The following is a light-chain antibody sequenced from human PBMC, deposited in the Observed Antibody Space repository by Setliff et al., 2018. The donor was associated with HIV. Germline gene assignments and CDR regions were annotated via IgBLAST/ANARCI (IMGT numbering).Light chain of an antibody. Sequence: SALAQPPSGSGTPGQRVTISCSGSSPNIGSNPVNWYQQLPGTAPKLLIYTNNQRPSGVPDRFSGSKSGTSASLAISRVQSEDEADYYCATWDDSLNGLVFGGGTQLTVL. CDR2: TNN. V-gene: IGLV1-44*01. CDR1: SPNIGSNP. J-gene: IGLJ3*02. CDR3: ATWDDSLNGLV.